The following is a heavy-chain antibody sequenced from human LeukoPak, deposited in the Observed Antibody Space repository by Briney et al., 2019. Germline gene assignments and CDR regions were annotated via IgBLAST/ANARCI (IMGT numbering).Heavy chain of an antibody. V-gene: IGHV1-69*05. J-gene: IGHJ6*03. D-gene: IGHD3-22*01. CDR3: AIVVVANYYYYYMDV. Sequence: SVKVSCKASGGTFSSYAISWVRQAPGQGLEWMGGIIPIFGTANYAQKFQGRGTITTDESTSTAYMELSSLRSEDTAVYYCAIVVVANYYYYYMDVWGKGTTVTVSS. CDR2: IIPIFGTA. CDR1: GGTFSSYA.